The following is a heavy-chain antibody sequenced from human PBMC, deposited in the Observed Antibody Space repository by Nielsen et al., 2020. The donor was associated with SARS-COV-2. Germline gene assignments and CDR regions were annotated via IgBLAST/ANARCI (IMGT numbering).Heavy chain of an antibody. J-gene: IGHJ4*02. CDR3: ARAADRGELIRDFDY. Sequence: GGSLRLSCAASGFTFSSYEMNWVRQAPGKGLEWVSYISSSGSTIYYADSVKGRFTISRDNAKNSLYLQMNSLRAEDTAVYYCARAADRGELIRDFDYWGQGTLVTVSS. CDR1: GFTFSSYE. D-gene: IGHD1-26*01. CDR2: ISSSGSTI. V-gene: IGHV3-48*03.